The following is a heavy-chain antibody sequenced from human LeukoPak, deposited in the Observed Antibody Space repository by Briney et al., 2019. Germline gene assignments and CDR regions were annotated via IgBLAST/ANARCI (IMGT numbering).Heavy chain of an antibody. CDR2: IYYSGNT. CDR3: ARHSTWFDP. Sequence: SETLSLTCTVSGGSISSYYWTWIRQPPGKRLEWIGYIYYSGNTDYNPSLKSRVTISVDTSKNQFSLKLTSVTAADTAVYYCARHSTWFDPWGQGTLVTVSS. J-gene: IGHJ5*02. V-gene: IGHV4-59*08. CDR1: GGSISSYY.